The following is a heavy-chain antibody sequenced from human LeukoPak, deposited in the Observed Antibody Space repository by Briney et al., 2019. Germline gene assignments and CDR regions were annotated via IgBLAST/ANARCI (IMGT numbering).Heavy chain of an antibody. CDR3: ARDLGYSSSSEGLDY. CDR1: GGTFSSYA. CDR2: IIPILGIA. J-gene: IGHJ4*02. V-gene: IGHV1-69*04. D-gene: IGHD6-6*01. Sequence: ASVKVSCKASGGTFSSYAISWVRQAPGQGLEWMXRIIPILGIANYAQKFQGRVTITADKSTGTAYMELSSLRSEDTAVYYCARDLGYSSSSEGLDYWGQGTLVTVSS.